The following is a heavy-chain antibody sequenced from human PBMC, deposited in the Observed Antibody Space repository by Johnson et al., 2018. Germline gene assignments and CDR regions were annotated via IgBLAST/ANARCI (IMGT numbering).Heavy chain of an antibody. CDR3: ARDGVVGATRDDAFDI. Sequence: EVQLVETGGGLVQPGRSLRLSCAASGFTFDDYAMHWVRQAPGKGLEWFSGISWNSGSIGYADSVKGRFTISRDNAKNSLYLQMNSLRAEDTAVYYCARDGVVGATRDDAFDIWGQGTMVTVSS. V-gene: IGHV3-9*01. CDR2: ISWNSGSI. J-gene: IGHJ3*02. D-gene: IGHD1-26*01. CDR1: GFTFDDYA.